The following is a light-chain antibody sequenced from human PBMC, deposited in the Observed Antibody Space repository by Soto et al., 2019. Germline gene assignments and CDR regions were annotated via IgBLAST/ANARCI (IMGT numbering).Light chain of an antibody. CDR3: QSYDSSLSGVV. V-gene: IGLV1-40*01. J-gene: IGLJ2*01. Sequence: QSVLTQPPSVSGAPGQRVTISCTGSSSNIGAGYDVHWYQQLPGTAPKLLISGNINRPSGVPDRFSGSKSGTSASLAITGLQAEDEADYYCQSYDSSLSGVVFGGGTKLTVL. CDR1: SSNIGAGYD. CDR2: GNI.